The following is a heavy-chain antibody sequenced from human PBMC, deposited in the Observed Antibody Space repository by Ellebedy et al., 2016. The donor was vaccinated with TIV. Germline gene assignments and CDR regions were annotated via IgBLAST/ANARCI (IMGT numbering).Heavy chain of an antibody. CDR3: ARGPGWIAGDLDAFDL. CDR1: GGTFSSHA. D-gene: IGHD6-13*01. V-gene: IGHV1-69*13. J-gene: IGHJ3*01. CDR2: ILPVFGTP. Sequence: AASVKVSCKAFGGTFSSHAINWVRQAPGQGLEWMGAILPVFGTPSYVEKFQGRVTITADESTSTAYMELSSLRSDDTAVYYCARGPGWIAGDLDAFDLWGQGTMVTVSS.